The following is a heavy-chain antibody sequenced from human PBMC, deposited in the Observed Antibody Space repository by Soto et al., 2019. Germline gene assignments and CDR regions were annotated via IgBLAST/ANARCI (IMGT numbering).Heavy chain of an antibody. D-gene: IGHD3-3*01. Sequence: SETLSLTCVVSDGSISTYDWWTWVHQPPGKGLEWIGKMFHSGGADYSPSLKSRVTISADSSKNHFSLRLTAVTAADTAVYYCATGNVDSMLEYWGQGTQVTVSS. J-gene: IGHJ4*02. CDR2: MFHSGGA. CDR3: ATGNVDSMLEY. V-gene: IGHV4-4*02. CDR1: DGSISTYDW.